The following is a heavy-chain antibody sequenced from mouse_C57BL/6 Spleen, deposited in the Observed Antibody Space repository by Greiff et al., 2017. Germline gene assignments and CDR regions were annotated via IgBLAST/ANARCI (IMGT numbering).Heavy chain of an antibody. V-gene: IGHV1-61*01. CDR1: GYTFTSYW. J-gene: IGHJ2*01. Sequence: QVQLQQPGAELVRPGSSVKLSCTASGYTFTSYWMDWVKQRPGQGLEWIGNIYPSDSETHYTHKFKDKATLTVDKSSSTAYMQLSSLTSEDSAVYYCARGYYGSSYSYYFDYWGQGTTVTVSS. D-gene: IGHD1-1*01. CDR3: ARGYYGSSYSYYFDY. CDR2: IYPSDSET.